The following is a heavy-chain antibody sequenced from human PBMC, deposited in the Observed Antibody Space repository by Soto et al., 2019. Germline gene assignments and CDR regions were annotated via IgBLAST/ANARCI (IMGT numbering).Heavy chain of an antibody. D-gene: IGHD1-26*01. V-gene: IGHV4-4*07. J-gene: IGHJ5*02. Sequence: TSETLSLTCNVSGTSLSRYYWSWIRQPPGKGLEWIGRIYATGDTDYNPSLKSRISMSVDMSKKQFSLTLRSVTAADTAIYYCVRDGTKNLRDRFEPWGRGILVTVSS. CDR3: VRDGTKNLRDRFEP. CDR2: IYATGDT. CDR1: GTSLSRYY.